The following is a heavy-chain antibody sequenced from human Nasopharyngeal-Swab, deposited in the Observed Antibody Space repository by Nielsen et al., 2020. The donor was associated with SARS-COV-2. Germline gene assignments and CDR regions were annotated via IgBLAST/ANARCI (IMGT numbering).Heavy chain of an antibody. D-gene: IGHD6-13*01. Sequence: SETLSPTCAVDGWSFSGYYWSWIRQLPGKGLEWIGEIIHSGGTRYNPSLKSRVIISVDTSKNQLSLKLTSLTAADTAMYYCARDQDGAAAALWGQGTLVTVSS. V-gene: IGHV4-34*12. CDR1: GWSFSGYY. J-gene: IGHJ4*02. CDR3: ARDQDGAAAAL. CDR2: IIHSGGT.